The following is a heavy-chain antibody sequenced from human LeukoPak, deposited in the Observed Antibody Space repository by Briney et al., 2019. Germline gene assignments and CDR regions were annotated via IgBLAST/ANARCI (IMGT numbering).Heavy chain of an antibody. D-gene: IGHD3-10*01. CDR3: ARVRYYYGSASNYYFDY. CDR2: ISAYNGNT. Sequence: ASVKVFCKASGYTFTSYGISWVRQAPGQGVEWMGWISAYNGNTNYAQKLQGRVTMTPDTSTSTAYMELRSLRSDDTAVYYCARVRYYYGSASNYYFDYWGQGTLVTVSS. J-gene: IGHJ4*02. V-gene: IGHV1-18*01. CDR1: GYTFTSYG.